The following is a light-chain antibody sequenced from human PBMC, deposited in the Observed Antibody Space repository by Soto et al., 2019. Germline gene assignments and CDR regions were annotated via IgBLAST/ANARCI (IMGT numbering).Light chain of an antibody. Sequence: EIVVTQSPATLSLSPGERANLSCGASQSVPSSSLAWYQQIPGLAPRLLMYDASSRATGIPDRFSGSGSGADFTLSISRLEPEDFAVYDCQQYGSSTNFGPGAKVDIK. CDR2: DAS. J-gene: IGKJ3*01. V-gene: IGKV3D-20*01. CDR3: QQYGSSTN. CDR1: QSVPSSS.